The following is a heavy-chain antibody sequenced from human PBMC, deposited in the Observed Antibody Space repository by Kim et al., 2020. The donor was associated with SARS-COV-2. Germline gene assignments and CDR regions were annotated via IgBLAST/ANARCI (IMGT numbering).Heavy chain of an antibody. CDR1: GGSISSGGYY. V-gene: IGHV4-31*03. CDR2: IYYSGST. D-gene: IGHD2-21*02. Sequence: SETLSLTCTVSGGSISSGGYYWSWIRQHPGKGLEWIGYIYYSGSTYYNPSLKSRVTISVDTSKNQFSLKLSSVTAADTAVYYCARDFCGGDCSTQIYYYYGMDVWGQGTTVTVSS. J-gene: IGHJ6*02. CDR3: ARDFCGGDCSTQIYYYYGMDV.